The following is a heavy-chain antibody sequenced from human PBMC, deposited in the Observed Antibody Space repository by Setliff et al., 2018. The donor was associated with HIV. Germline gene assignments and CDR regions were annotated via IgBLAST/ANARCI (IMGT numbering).Heavy chain of an antibody. CDR1: GGSVSRSDYY. CDR2: VHISGSV. D-gene: IGHD5-18*01. Sequence: SETLSLTCTVSGGSVSRSDYYWSWIRQPAGGGLEWIGRVHISGSVNYNPSLRSRVSISIDTSKNQCSLKLTSVTAADTAVYYCARRGRTGNSYVLNWFDPWGQGTLVTVSS. CDR3: ARRGRTGNSYVLNWFDP. J-gene: IGHJ5*02. V-gene: IGHV4-61*02.